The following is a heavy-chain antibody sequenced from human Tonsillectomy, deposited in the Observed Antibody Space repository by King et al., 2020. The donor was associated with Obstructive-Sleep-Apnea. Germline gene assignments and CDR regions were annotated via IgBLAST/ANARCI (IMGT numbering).Heavy chain of an antibody. CDR1: GGSISSISYY. CDR3: ARSPGYSSGWYWFDP. CDR2: SDYSGST. V-gene: IGHV4-39*07. Sequence: QLQESGPGLVKPSETLSLTCTVSGGSISSISYYWGWIRQPPGKGLEWIVMSDYSGSTYYNPSLKSRVTISVDTSKNQFSLKLRSVTAADTAVYYCARSPGYSSGWYWFDPWGQGTLVTVSS. D-gene: IGHD6-19*01. J-gene: IGHJ5*02.